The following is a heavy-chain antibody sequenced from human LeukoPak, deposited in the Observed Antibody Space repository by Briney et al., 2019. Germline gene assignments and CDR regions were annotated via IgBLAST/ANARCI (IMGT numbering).Heavy chain of an antibody. V-gene: IGHV3-53*01. Sequence: GGSLRLSCAASGFTVSSNYMSWVRQAPGKGLEWVSVIYSGGSTYYADSVKGRFTISRDNSKNTLYLQMNSLRAEDTAVYYCAKGTVARFGEGDAFDIWGQGTMVTVSS. CDR1: GFTVSSNY. J-gene: IGHJ3*02. CDR2: IYSGGST. D-gene: IGHD3-16*01. CDR3: AKGTVARFGEGDAFDI.